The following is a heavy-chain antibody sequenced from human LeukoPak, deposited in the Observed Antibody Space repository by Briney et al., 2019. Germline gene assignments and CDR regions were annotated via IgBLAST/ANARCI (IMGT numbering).Heavy chain of an antibody. D-gene: IGHD7-27*01. J-gene: IGHJ5*02. CDR3: ARRAGDPWFDP. CDR1: GGSISSSNYY. Sequence: SETLSLTCTVSGGSISSSNYYWGWIRQPPGKGLAWIGSIYYSGSTYYNPSLKSRATTSVDTSKNQFSLKLTSVTAADTAVYYCARRAGDPWFDPWGQGTLVTVSS. V-gene: IGHV4-39*01. CDR2: IYYSGST.